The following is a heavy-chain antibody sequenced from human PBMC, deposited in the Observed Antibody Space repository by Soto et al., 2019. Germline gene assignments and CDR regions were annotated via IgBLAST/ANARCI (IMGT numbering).Heavy chain of an antibody. V-gene: IGHV4-4*02. D-gene: IGHD6-6*01. J-gene: IGHJ6*02. CDR2: IYHSGST. Sequence: SETLSLTCAVSGGSISSSNWWSWVRQPPGKGLEWIGEIYHSGSTNYNPSLKSRVTISVDKSENQFSLKLSSVTAADTAVYYCARARLEYSSSSPLTYYYYYGMDVWGQGTTVTVSS. CDR1: GGSISSSNW. CDR3: ARARLEYSSSSPLTYYYYYGMDV.